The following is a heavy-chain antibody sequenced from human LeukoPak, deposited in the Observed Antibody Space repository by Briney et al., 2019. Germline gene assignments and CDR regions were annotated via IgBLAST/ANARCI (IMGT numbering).Heavy chain of an antibody. CDR1: GFTLSSSA. J-gene: IGHJ4*02. CDR3: ARDYDSSGYYPWD. V-gene: IGHV3-33*08. CDR2: IWYDGSNK. Sequence: PGRSLRLSCAASGFTLSSSAMHWVRQGPGKGLEWVAVIWYDGSNKYYADSVKGRFTISRDNSKNTLYLQMNSLRAEDTAVYYCARDYDSSGYYPWDWGQGTLVTVSS. D-gene: IGHD3-22*01.